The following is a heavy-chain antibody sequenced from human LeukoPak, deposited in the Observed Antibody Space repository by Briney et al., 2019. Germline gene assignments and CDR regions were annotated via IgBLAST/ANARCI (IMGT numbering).Heavy chain of an antibody. CDR3: ANLADSNPYYFDY. J-gene: IGHJ4*02. D-gene: IGHD4-11*01. CDR1: GYSISSGYY. Sequence: SETLSLTCTVSGYSISSGYYWGWIRQPPGKGLEWIGSIYHSGSTYYNPSLKSRVTISVDTSKNQFSLKLSSVTAADTAVYYCANLADSNPYYFDYWGQGTLVTVSS. CDR2: IYHSGST. V-gene: IGHV4-38-2*02.